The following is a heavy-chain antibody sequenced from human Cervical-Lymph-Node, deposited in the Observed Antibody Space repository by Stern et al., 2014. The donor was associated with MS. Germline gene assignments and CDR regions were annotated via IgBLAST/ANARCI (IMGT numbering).Heavy chain of an antibody. CDR3: ARMREYCSGGICFAGYYDS. CDR1: GFSLSNAAMG. CDR2: IFSTGET. D-gene: IGHD2-15*01. Sequence: QVTLRESGPVLVKPTETLTLTCSVSGFSLSNAAMGVSWIRQPPGKALECLAHIFSTGETASRPFLKRRPTIPKDTSRSQVVLTMTNMDPVDTATYYCARMREYCSGGICFAGYYDSWGQGTLVTVSS. J-gene: IGHJ4*02. V-gene: IGHV2-26*01.